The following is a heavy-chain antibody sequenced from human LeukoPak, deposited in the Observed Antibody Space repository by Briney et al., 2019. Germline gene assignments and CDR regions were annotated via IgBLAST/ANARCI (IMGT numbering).Heavy chain of an antibody. V-gene: IGHV4-39*01. D-gene: IGHD2-2*01. Sequence: PSETLSLTCTVSNGPVSSGNNYWSWIRQPPGKGLEWIGEIYHSGSTNYNPSLKSRVTISVDKSKNQFSLKLSSVTAADTAVYYCARHPRSIVVVPAAILSGWFDPWGQGTLVTVSS. J-gene: IGHJ5*02. CDR3: ARHPRSIVVVPAAILSGWFDP. CDR1: NGPVSSGNNY. CDR2: IYHSGST.